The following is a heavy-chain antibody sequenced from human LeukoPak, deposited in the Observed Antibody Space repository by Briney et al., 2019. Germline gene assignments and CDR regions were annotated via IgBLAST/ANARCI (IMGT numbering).Heavy chain of an antibody. D-gene: IGHD4-23*01. CDR1: GYTFTSYG. V-gene: IGHV1-18*01. CDR2: ISAYNGNT. Sequence: ASVKVSCKASGYTFTSYGISWVRQAPGQGLEWMGWISAYNGNTNYAQKLQGRVTMTTDTSTSTAYMELRSLRSDDTAVYYCARETGLTTVVTPYYYYYMDVWGKGTTVTISS. CDR3: ARETGLTTVVTPYYYYYMDV. J-gene: IGHJ6*03.